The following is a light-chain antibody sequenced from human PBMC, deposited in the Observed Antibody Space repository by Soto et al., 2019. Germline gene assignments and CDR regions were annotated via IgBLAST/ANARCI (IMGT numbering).Light chain of an antibody. CDR2: EVT. CDR1: SSDVGAYNY. CDR3: TSYAGNNNFEV. J-gene: IGLJ1*01. V-gene: IGLV2-8*01. Sequence: QSVLTQPPSASGSPGQSVTISCTGTSSDVGAYNYVSWYQQHPGKAPKVMIYEVTKRPSGVPDRFSGSKSGNTASLTVSGLLAEDEADYYCTSYAGNNNFEVFGTGNKVTVL.